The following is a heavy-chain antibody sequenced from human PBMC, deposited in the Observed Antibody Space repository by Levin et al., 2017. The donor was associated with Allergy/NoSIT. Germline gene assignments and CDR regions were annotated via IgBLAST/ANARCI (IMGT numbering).Heavy chain of an antibody. CDR3: GRHGLVVRALDVMDV. V-gene: IGHV5-51*01. CDR1: GDSFTRYW. J-gene: IGHJ6*02. Sequence: GESLKISCRVSGDSFTRYWIAWVRQLPGQGLEWMGIICPGDSDTRYSPSFQGQVTMSADKSTDTAYLQWRTLKASDTATYYCGRHGLVVRALDVMDVWGQGTTVTV. D-gene: IGHD3-10*01. CDR2: ICPGDSDT.